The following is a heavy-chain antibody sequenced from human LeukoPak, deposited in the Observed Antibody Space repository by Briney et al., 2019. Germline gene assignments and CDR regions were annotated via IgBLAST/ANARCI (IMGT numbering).Heavy chain of an antibody. D-gene: IGHD3-22*01. Sequence: ASLKVSCKASGYTFTGYYMHWVRQAPGQGLEWMGWINPNTGATDYAQNFQGRVAMTRDTSISTAYMDLSRLISNDTAVYYCARAAFYYDSSGHSPDFDYWGQGTLVTVSS. CDR1: GYTFTGYY. J-gene: IGHJ4*02. CDR2: INPNTGAT. CDR3: ARAAFYYDSSGHSPDFDY. V-gene: IGHV1-2*02.